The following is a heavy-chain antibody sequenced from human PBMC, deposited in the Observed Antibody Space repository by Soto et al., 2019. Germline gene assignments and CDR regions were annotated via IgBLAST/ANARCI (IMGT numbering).Heavy chain of an antibody. CDR3: ARDGVEGN. CDR1: GFSFSTYG. J-gene: IGHJ4*02. Sequence: PGGSLRLSCAASGFSFSTYGMGWVRQAPGKGLEWVADIKQDGSEKYYVDSVRGRFTISRDNAKNSLYLQMNSLRAEDTAVYYCARDGVEGNWGQGTLVTVSS. CDR2: IKQDGSEK. D-gene: IGHD3-10*01. V-gene: IGHV3-7*01.